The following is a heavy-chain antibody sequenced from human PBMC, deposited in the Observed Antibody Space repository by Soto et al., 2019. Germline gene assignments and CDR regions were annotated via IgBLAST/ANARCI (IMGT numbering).Heavy chain of an antibody. J-gene: IGHJ6*03. CDR2: MNPNSGNT. Sequence: GASVKVSCKASGYTFTGYYMHWVRQAPGQGLEWMGWMNPNSGNTGYAQKFQGRVTMTRNTSISTAYMELSSLRSEDTAVYYCARGVDDFWSGTYYYMDVWGKGTTVTVSS. D-gene: IGHD3-3*01. CDR3: ARGVDDFWSGTYYYMDV. V-gene: IGHV1-8*02. CDR1: GYTFTGYY.